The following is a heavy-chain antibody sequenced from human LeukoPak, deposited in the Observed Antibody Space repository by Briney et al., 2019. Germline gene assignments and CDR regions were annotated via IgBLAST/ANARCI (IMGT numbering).Heavy chain of an antibody. V-gene: IGHV5-10-1*01. CDR2: IDPSDSYT. CDR1: GYSFTSYW. J-gene: IGHJ5*02. Sequence: GESLKISCKGSGYSFTSYWISGVRQMPGKGREWMGRIDPSDSYTNYSPSFQGHVTISADKSISTAYLQWSSLKASDTAMYYCARQMDIVVVPAALNWFDPWGQGTLVTVSS. D-gene: IGHD2-2*03. CDR3: ARQMDIVVVPAALNWFDP.